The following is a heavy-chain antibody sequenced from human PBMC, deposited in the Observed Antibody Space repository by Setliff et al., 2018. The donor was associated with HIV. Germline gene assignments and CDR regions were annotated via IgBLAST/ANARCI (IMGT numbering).Heavy chain of an antibody. D-gene: IGHD3-3*01. CDR3: ARPRNGYYHLEY. V-gene: IGHV1-8*01. J-gene: IGHJ4*02. CDR1: GYIFSNYE. Sequence: ASVKVSCKASGYIFSNYEINWVRQATGQGLEWMGWVNPKSVSTGYAPNFQGRVTMTWNTSINTAYMELSSLRSEDTAVYFCARPRNGYYHLEYWGQGTPVTVSS. CDR2: VNPKSVST.